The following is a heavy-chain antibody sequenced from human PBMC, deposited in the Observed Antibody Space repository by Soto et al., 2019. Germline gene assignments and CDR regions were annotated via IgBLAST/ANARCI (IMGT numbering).Heavy chain of an antibody. Sequence: PSETLSLTCTVSGGSISSYYWSWIRQPPGKGLEWIGYIYYSGSTTYYPTLKRRGPISLDTYKNKSSPKLRSVTAADPAVDYCARSGLWVGESVYYYYYGMDVWGQGTMVTVSS. V-gene: IGHV4-59*01. D-gene: IGHD3-10*01. CDR1: GGSISSYY. J-gene: IGHJ6*02. CDR3: ARSGLWVGESVYYYYYGMDV. CDR2: IYYSGST.